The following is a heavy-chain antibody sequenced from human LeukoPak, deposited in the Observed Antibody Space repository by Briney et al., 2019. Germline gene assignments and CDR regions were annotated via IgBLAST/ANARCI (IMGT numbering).Heavy chain of an antibody. CDR2: IYYSGST. V-gene: IGHV4-30-4*01. CDR3: ARLAFCGGDCRWFDP. Sequence: SETLSLTCTVSGGSISSGDYYWSWIRQPPGKGLEWIGYIYYSGSTYYSPSLKSRVTISVDTSKNQFSLKLSSVTAADTAVYYCARLAFCGGDCRWFDPWGQGTLVTVSS. CDR1: GGSISSGDYY. D-gene: IGHD2-21*02. J-gene: IGHJ5*02.